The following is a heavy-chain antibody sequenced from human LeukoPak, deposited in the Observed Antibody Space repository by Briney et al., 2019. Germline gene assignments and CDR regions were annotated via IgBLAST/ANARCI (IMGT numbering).Heavy chain of an antibody. CDR3: ARVRPAWPQLHYYYMDV. D-gene: IGHD5-24*01. CDR1: GGTFSSYA. Sequence: SVKVSCKASGGTFSSYAISWVRQAPGQGLEWMGGIIPIFGTANYAQKFQGRVTITTDESTSTAYMELSSLRSEDTAVYYCARVRPAWPQLHYYYMDVWGKGTTVTVSS. CDR2: IIPIFGTA. J-gene: IGHJ6*03. V-gene: IGHV1-69*05.